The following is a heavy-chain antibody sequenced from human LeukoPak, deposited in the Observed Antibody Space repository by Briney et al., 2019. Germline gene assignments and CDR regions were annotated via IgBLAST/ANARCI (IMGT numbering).Heavy chain of an antibody. J-gene: IGHJ5*02. CDR2: ISGSGGGT. CDR3: ARCSEFLRFGP. Sequence: PGGSLRLSCAASGFTFSSYAMSWVRQAPGKGLEWVSVISGSGGGTYYADSVKGRFTISRDNSKNTLYLQMNSLRAEDTPVYYCARCSEFLRFGPWGQGTLVTVSS. V-gene: IGHV3-23*01. D-gene: IGHD3-3*01. CDR1: GFTFSSYA.